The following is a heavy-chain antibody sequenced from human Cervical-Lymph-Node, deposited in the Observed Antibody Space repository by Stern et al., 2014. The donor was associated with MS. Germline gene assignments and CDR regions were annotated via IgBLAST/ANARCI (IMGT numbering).Heavy chain of an antibody. J-gene: IGHJ4*02. CDR3: ARDRNSGSYLFDY. V-gene: IGHV3-30*04. D-gene: IGHD1-26*01. CDR2: ISYDGSNK. Sequence: VQLVQSGGGVVQPGRSLRLSCAASGFTFSSYAMHWVRQAPGKGLEWVAVISYDGSNKYYADSVKGRFTISRDNSKNTLYLQMNSLRAEDTAVYYCARDRNSGSYLFDYWGQGTLVTVSS. CDR1: GFTFSSYA.